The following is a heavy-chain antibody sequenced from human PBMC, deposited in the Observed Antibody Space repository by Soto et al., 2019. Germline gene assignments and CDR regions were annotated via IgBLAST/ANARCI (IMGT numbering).Heavy chain of an antibody. CDR1: GFTFSSYA. D-gene: IGHD3-10*01. CDR3: AKDLMSRITMVRGVKYNGMYYFDY. Sequence: EVQLLESGGGLVQPGGSLRLSCAASGFTFSSYAMSWVRQAPGKGLEWVSAISGSGGSTYYADSVKGRFTISRDNSKNTLYLQMNSLRAEDTAVYYCAKDLMSRITMVRGVKYNGMYYFDYWGQGTLVTVSS. V-gene: IGHV3-23*01. J-gene: IGHJ4*02. CDR2: ISGSGGST.